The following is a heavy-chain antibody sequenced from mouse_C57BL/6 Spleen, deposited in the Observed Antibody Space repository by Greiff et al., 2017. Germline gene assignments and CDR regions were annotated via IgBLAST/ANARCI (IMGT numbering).Heavy chain of an antibody. V-gene: IGHV5-6*02. J-gene: IGHJ2*01. CDR1: GFTFSSYG. CDR3: ARLGDYYGSSSYFDY. Sequence: EVKLMESGGDLVKPGGSLKLSCAASGFTFSSYGMSWVRPTPDKRLEWVATISSGGSYTYYPDHVKGRFTISRDNAKNTLYLQMSSLKSEDTAMYYCARLGDYYGSSSYFDYWGQGTTLTVSS. CDR2: ISSGGSYT. D-gene: IGHD1-1*01.